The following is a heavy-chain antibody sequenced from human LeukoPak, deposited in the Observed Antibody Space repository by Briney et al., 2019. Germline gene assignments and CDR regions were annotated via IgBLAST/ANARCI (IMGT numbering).Heavy chain of an antibody. CDR2: ISAYNGNT. CDR1: GYTFTTYA. Sequence: ASVKVSCKASGYTFTTYAMNWVRQAPGQGLEWMGWISAYNGNTKYAQKFQGRVTMTTVTSTSTAYMELRSLTFDDTAAYYCARAKTLEPSPSNAFDFWGQGTMVIVSS. D-gene: IGHD1-1*01. J-gene: IGHJ3*01. CDR3: ARAKTLEPSPSNAFDF. V-gene: IGHV1-18*01.